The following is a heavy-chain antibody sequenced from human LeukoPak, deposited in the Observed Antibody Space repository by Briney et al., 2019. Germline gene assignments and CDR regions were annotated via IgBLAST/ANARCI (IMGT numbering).Heavy chain of an antibody. J-gene: IGHJ3*02. CDR1: GFTFDDYA. CDR3: ARDEGYYGSGSPDAFDI. V-gene: IGHV3-9*01. CDR2: ISWNSENI. Sequence: GRSLRLSCAAAGFTFDDYAMHWVRQAPGKGLEWVSHISWNSENIAYADAFKGRFTISRDNAKNFLYLQMNSLRAEDTAVYYCARDEGYYGSGSPDAFDIWGQGTMVTVSS. D-gene: IGHD3-10*01.